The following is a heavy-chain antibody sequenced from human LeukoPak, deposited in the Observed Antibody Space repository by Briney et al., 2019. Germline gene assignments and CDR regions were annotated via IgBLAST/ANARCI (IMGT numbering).Heavy chain of an antibody. CDR2: ISYDGSDK. CDR1: GFTFSSYG. J-gene: IGHJ4*02. CDR3: AKQFNYYASGSYYSGTYYFDY. D-gene: IGHD3-10*01. V-gene: IGHV3-30*18. Sequence: PGRSLRLSRAASGFTFSSYGMHWVRQAPGKGLEWVAVISYDGSDKYYVDSVKGRFTISRDNSKNTLYLQMNSLRAEDTALYYCAKQFNYYASGSYYSGTYYFDYWGQGTLVTVSS.